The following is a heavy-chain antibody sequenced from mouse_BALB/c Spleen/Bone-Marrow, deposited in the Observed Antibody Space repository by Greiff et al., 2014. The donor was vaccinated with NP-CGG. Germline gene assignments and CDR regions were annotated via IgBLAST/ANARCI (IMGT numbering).Heavy chain of an antibody. CDR1: GSSLTSYG. J-gene: IGHJ4*01. V-gene: IGHV2-9*02. Sequence: VQLQESGPGLVAPSQSLSISCTVSGSSLTSYGVHWVRQPPGKGLEWLGVIWADGSTNYNSALMSRQSISKDNSKSQVFLKMNSLQTDDTAMYYCARITTATGAMDYWGQGTSVTVSS. D-gene: IGHD1-2*01. CDR3: ARITTATGAMDY. CDR2: IWADGST.